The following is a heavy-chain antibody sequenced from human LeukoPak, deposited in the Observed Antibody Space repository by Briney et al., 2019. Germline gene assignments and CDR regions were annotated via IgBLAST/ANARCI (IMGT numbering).Heavy chain of an antibody. J-gene: IGHJ4*02. CDR1: GYTFSSYY. Sequence: ASVKVSCKASGYTFSSYYMHWVRQAPGQGLEWMGIISPSGDYTRYAQKLQGRVSMPLDPSTSTVYMELNSLESEDTAMYYCARDNSGWSVDYWGQGTLVTVTS. CDR3: ARDNSGWSVDY. V-gene: IGHV1-46*04. D-gene: IGHD6-19*01. CDR2: ISPSGDYT.